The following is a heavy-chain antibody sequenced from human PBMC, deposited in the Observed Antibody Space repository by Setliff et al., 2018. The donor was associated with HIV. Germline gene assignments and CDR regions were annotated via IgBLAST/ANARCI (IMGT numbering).Heavy chain of an antibody. CDR2: ITDKSSYR. CDR1: NFTFSRYT. D-gene: IGHD3-9*01. J-gene: IGHJ4*02. CDR3: ARVGIITSGIDY. V-gene: IGHV3-21*06. Sequence: GESLTISCATSNFTFSRYTLSWVRQAPGKGLEWVSSITDKSSYRFYADSVKGRFTISRDNANNLMFLQMNSLTVEDTAIYFCARVGIITSGIDYWGQGALVTVSS.